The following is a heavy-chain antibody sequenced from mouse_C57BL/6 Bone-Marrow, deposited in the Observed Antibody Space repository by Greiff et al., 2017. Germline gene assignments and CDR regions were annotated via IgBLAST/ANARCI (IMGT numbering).Heavy chain of an antibody. CDR2: SRHKANDYTT. CDR1: GFTFSDFS. V-gene: IGHV7-1*01. J-gene: IGHJ4*01. Sequence: EVKVVESGGGLVQSGRSLRLSCATSGFTFSDFSMEWVRQAPGKGLEWIAASRHKANDYTTEYSASVKGRFIVSRSSSQTILYLQMNALRDEDTGSYNCERGPAQATDYDAKDYWGQGTSVTVSS. CDR3: ERGPAQATDYDAKDY. D-gene: IGHD3-2*02.